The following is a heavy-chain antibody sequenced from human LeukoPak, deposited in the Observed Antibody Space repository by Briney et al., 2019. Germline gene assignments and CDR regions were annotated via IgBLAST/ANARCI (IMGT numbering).Heavy chain of an antibody. D-gene: IGHD3-10*01. Sequence: SETLSLTCTVSGGSISSGGYYWSWIRQPPGKGLEWIGYIYHSGSTNYNPSLKSRVTISVDTSKNQFSLKLSSVTAADTAVYYCARRAGISYFDYWGQGTLVTVSS. CDR1: GGSISSGGYY. CDR3: ARRAGISYFDY. CDR2: IYHSGST. V-gene: IGHV4-30-2*01. J-gene: IGHJ4*02.